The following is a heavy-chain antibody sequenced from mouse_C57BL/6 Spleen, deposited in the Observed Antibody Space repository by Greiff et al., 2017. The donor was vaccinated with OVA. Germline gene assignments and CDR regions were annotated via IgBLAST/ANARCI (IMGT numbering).Heavy chain of an antibody. V-gene: IGHV1-82*01. D-gene: IGHD1-1*01. Sequence: QVQLQQSGPELVKPGASVKISCKASGYAFSSSWMNWVKQRPGKGLEWIGRIYPGDGDTNYNGKFKGKATLTADKSSSTAYMQLSSLTSEDSAVYFCARCPDYYGSSHFAYWGQGTLVTVSA. J-gene: IGHJ3*01. CDR2: IYPGDGDT. CDR1: GYAFSSSW. CDR3: ARCPDYYGSSHFAY.